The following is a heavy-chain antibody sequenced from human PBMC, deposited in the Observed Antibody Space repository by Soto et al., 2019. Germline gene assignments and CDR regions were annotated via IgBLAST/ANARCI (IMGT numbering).Heavy chain of an antibody. D-gene: IGHD1-1*01. CDR1: GYTFGSYG. CDR3: ARDATGTVWFDP. J-gene: IGHJ5*02. V-gene: IGHV1-18*01. Sequence: ASVKVSCKASGYTFGSYGISWVRQAPGQGLEWMGWVSGYNAEIKYAERFQGRVTMTPDTSTNTVYLELRSLRSDDTALYFCARDATGTVWFDPWGQGTLVTVSS. CDR2: VSGYNAEI.